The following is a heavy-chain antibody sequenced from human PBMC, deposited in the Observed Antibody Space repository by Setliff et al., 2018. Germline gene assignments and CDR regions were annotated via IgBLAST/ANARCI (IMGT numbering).Heavy chain of an antibody. CDR2: IIPILGIA. CDR1: GGTFSSYA. V-gene: IGHV1-69*10. D-gene: IGHD3-10*01. J-gene: IGHJ4*02. Sequence: SVKVSCKASGGTFSSYAISWVRQAPGQGLEWMGGIIPILGIANYAQKFQGRVTITADTSTSTAYLELSSLKSEDTAVYYCATGPGVHGVRGVIPGGLHYWGQGTLVTVSS. CDR3: ATGPGVHGVRGVIPGGLHY.